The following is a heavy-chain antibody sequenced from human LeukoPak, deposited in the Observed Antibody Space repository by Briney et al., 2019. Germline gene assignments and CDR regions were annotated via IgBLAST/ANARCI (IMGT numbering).Heavy chain of an antibody. D-gene: IGHD3-3*01. CDR3: ARVYDFWSGTYGMDV. CDR2: MNPNSGNT. V-gene: IGHV1-8*01. CDR1: GYTFTSYD. J-gene: IGHJ6*02. Sequence: PGASVKVSCKASGYTFTSYDINWVRQATGQGLEWMGWMNPNSGNTGYAQKFQGRVTITRNTSISTAYMELSSLRSEDTAVYYCARVYDFWSGTYGMDVWGQGTTVTVSS.